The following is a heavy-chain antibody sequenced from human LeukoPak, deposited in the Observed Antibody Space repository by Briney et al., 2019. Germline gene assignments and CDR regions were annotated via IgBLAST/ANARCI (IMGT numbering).Heavy chain of an antibody. CDR2: IKQDGSEK. J-gene: IGHJ4*02. CDR1: GFTFSSYW. Sequence: GGSLRLSCAASGFTFSSYWMSWVRQAPGKGLEWVANIKQDGSEKDYVDSVRGRFTISRDNAKNSLYLQMNSLRAEDTAVYYCARDSYNWNDGWSGYWGQGTLVTVSS. D-gene: IGHD1-1*01. CDR3: ARDSYNWNDGWSGY. V-gene: IGHV3-7*01.